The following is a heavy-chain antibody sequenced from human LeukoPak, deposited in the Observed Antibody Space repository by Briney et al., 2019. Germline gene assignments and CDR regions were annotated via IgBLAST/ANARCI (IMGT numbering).Heavy chain of an antibody. J-gene: IGHJ5*02. CDR3: ATGGRDFWSGYSHWFDP. Sequence: ASVKVSCKASGYTFTSYYMHWVRQAPGQGLEWMGIINPSGGSTSYAQKFQGRVTITADTSTDTAYMELSSLRSEDTAVYYCATGGRDFWSGYSHWFDPWGQGTLVTVSS. V-gene: IGHV1-46*01. CDR2: INPSGGST. CDR1: GYTFTSYY. D-gene: IGHD3-3*01.